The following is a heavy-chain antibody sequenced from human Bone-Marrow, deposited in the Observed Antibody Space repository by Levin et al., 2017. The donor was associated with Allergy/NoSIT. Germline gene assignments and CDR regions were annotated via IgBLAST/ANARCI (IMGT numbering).Heavy chain of an antibody. D-gene: IGHD1-26*01. CDR3: ANDTPALSVGPYFDY. Sequence: GGSLRLSCTASGFTFSTYGMSWVRQAPGKGLEWVSGISERGGSTYYADSVKGRFTISRDNSKNTLYLQMNSLRAEDTAIYYCANDTPALSVGPYFDYWGQGTLVTVSS. V-gene: IGHV3-23*01. CDR1: GFTFSTYG. J-gene: IGHJ4*02. CDR2: ISERGGST.